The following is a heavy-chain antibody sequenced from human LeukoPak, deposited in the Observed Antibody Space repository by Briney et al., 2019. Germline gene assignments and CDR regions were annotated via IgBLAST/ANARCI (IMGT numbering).Heavy chain of an antibody. CDR1: GASISSGGYY. Sequence: SETLSLTCTVSGASISSGGYYWTWIRHHPGKGLEWLGYIYSTGSTHHKPSLKSRLTISVDTSKNQFSLRLSSVTAADTAVYYCARDVGVRKWFGPWGQGTLVTVSS. J-gene: IGHJ5*02. D-gene: IGHD3-16*01. CDR3: ARDVGVRKWFGP. V-gene: IGHV4-31*03. CDR2: IYSTGST.